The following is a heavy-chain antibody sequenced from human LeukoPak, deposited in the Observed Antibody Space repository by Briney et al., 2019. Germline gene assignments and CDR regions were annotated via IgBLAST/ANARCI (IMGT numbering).Heavy chain of an antibody. V-gene: IGHV1-3*01. J-gene: IGHJ3*02. CDR1: GYTFTSYA. Sequence: ASVKVSCKASGYTFTSYAMHWVRQAPGQRLEWMGWINAGNGNTKYSQKFQGRVTITRDTSASTTYMELSSLRSEDTAVYYCAREGSIVAFDIWGQGTMVTVSS. D-gene: IGHD3-16*02. CDR3: AREGSIVAFDI. CDR2: INAGNGNT.